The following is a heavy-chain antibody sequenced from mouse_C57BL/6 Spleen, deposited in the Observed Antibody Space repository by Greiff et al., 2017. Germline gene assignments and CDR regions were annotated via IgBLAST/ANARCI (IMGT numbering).Heavy chain of an antibody. D-gene: IGHD1-1*01. Sequence: QVQLQQPGAELVKPGASVKMSCKASGYTFTSYWITWVKQRPGQGLEWIGDIYPGSGSTNYNEKFKSKATLTVDTSSSTAYLQLSSLTSEDSAVYYCARSLGRRAYYDSSDDAMDYWGQGTSVTGSS. CDR3: ARSLGRRAYYDSSDDAMDY. CDR1: GYTFTSYW. J-gene: IGHJ4*01. V-gene: IGHV1-55*01. CDR2: IYPGSGST.